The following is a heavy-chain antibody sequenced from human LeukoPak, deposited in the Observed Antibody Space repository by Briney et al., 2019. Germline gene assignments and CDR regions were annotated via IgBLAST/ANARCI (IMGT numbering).Heavy chain of an antibody. CDR2: IYPGDSDT. Sequence: GESLKISCKGSGYSFTYYRIGWVRQMPGKGLEWMGIIYPGDSDTRYRPSFQGQVTISVDKSISTAYLQWSSLKASDTAMYYCARQDGNSKYYFDYWGQGTLVTVS. CDR3: ARQDGNSKYYFDY. D-gene: IGHD1-1*01. J-gene: IGHJ4*02. V-gene: IGHV5-51*01. CDR1: GYSFTYYR.